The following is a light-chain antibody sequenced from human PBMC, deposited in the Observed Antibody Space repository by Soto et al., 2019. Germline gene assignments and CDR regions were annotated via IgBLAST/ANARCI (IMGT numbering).Light chain of an antibody. V-gene: IGLV2-14*01. CDR1: SSDVGGYNY. CDR3: SSYTSSSTLDVV. Sequence: QSVLTQPASVSGSPGQSITISCTGTSSDVGGYNYVSWYQQYPGTAPKLMIYDVSHRPSGVSNRFSGSKSGNTVSLTISGLQAADEADYYCSSYTSSSTLDVVFGGGTKVTVL. J-gene: IGLJ2*01. CDR2: DVS.